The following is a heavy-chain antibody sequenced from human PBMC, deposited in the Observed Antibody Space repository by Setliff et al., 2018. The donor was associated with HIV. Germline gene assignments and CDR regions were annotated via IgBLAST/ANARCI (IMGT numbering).Heavy chain of an antibody. J-gene: IGHJ4*02. V-gene: IGHV4-39*01. CDR3: ARQMPIPGIAITPVDY. Sequence: SETLSLTCTVSGASIGRRSDCWGWIRQHPGKGLEWIGSFYYSWNTYYNPSLKSRVTISVDTSKNQFSLKLSSVTAADTAVYYCARQMPIPGIAITPVDYWGQGALVTV. D-gene: IGHD5-12*01. CDR2: FYYSWNT. CDR1: GASIGRRSDC.